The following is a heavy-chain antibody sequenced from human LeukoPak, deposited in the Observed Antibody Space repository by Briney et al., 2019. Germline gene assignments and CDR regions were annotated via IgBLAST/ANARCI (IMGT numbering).Heavy chain of an antibody. D-gene: IGHD3-22*01. V-gene: IGHV1-8*03. CDR2: MNPNSGNT. CDR1: GYTFTSYD. J-gene: IGHJ3*02. Sequence: ASVKVSCKASGYTFTSYDINWVRQATGQGLEWVGWMNPNSGNTGYAQKFQGRVTITRNTSINTAYMDLSSLRSEDTAVYYCARGWYDSSGYYFAGDAFDIWGQGTMVTVSS. CDR3: ARGWYDSSGYYFAGDAFDI.